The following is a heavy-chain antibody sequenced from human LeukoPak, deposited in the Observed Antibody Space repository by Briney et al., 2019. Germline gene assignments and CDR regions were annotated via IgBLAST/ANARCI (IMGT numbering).Heavy chain of an antibody. J-gene: IGHJ4*02. CDR1: GFTFSSYA. D-gene: IGHD6-6*01. CDR3: AKSRVYSSLPRGYYFDY. Sequence: PGGSLRLSCAASGFTFSSYAMSWVRQAPGKGLEWVSAISGSGGSTYYADSVKGRFTISRDNSKNTLYLQMNSLRAEDTAVYYSAKSRVYSSLPRGYYFDYWGQGTLVTVSS. CDR2: ISGSGGST. V-gene: IGHV3-23*01.